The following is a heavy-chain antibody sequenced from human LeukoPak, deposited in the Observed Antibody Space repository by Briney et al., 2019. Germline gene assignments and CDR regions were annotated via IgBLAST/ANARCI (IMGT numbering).Heavy chain of an antibody. Sequence: GGSLRLSCAASGFTFSNAWMSWVRQAPGKGLEWVGRIKSKTDGGTTDYAAPVKGRFTTSRDDSKNTLYLQMNSLKTEDTAVYYCTTLVVPTYYYYYYMDVWGKGTTVTVSS. CDR3: TTLVVPTYYYYYYMDV. CDR1: GFTFSNAW. J-gene: IGHJ6*03. CDR2: IKSKTDGGTT. D-gene: IGHD2-2*01. V-gene: IGHV3-15*01.